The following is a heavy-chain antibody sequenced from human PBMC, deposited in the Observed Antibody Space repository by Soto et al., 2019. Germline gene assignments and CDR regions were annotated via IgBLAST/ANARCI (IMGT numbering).Heavy chain of an antibody. CDR1: DCNISGYY. Sequence: SVTLSVTYPVSDCNISGYYSSLIRQPAGKGLEWIGRIYTSGSTNYNPSLKSRVTMSVDTSKSQFSLKLSSVTAADTAVYYCARVQWLAFDYWGQGTLVTAPQ. D-gene: IGHD6-19*01. CDR3: ARVQWLAFDY. CDR2: IYTSGST. V-gene: IGHV4-4*07. J-gene: IGHJ4*02.